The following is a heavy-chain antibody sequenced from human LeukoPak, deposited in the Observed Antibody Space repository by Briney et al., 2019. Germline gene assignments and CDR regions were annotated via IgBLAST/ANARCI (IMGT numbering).Heavy chain of an antibody. CDR2: ISSGRTYT. CDR1: GFTFSDYY. CDR3: ARYYYDSSGYYEQDY. J-gene: IGHJ4*02. D-gene: IGHD3-22*01. Sequence: GGSLRLSCAASGFTFSDYYMSWIRQAPGKGLEWVSYISSGRTYTNYADSVQGRFTISRDNDKNSLYLQMNSLRAEDTAVYYCARYYYDSSGYYEQDYWGQGTLVTVSS. V-gene: IGHV3-11*06.